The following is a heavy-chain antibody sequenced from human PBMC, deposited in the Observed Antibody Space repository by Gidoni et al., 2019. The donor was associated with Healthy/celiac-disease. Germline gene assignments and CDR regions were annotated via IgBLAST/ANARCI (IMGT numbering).Heavy chain of an antibody. CDR1: GFTFSNYA. D-gene: IGHD1-26*01. Sequence: EVQLLESGGGSVQPGGSLRLSCSVSGFTFSNYAMNWVRQAPGQGLAWVSASSPAGGSPYYADSVKGRFTISRDNSKNTLFLEMNNRRAEDTAVYYCTRDGKFRTDGFDVWGPGSMVTVSS. J-gene: IGHJ3*01. CDR2: SSPAGGSP. CDR3: TRDGKFRTDGFDV. V-gene: IGHV3-23*01.